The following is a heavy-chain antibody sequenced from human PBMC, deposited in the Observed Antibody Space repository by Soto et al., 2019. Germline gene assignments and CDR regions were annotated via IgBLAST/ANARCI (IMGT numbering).Heavy chain of an antibody. D-gene: IGHD1-20*01. CDR3: AVITGTTTPPAYYFDY. CDR2: IIPIFGTA. Sequence: GASVKVSCKASGVTFSSYAISWVRQAPGQGLEWMGGIIPIFGTANYAQKFQGRVTITADKSTSTAYMELSSLRSEDTAVYYCAVITGTTTPPAYYFDYWGQGTLVTVSS. CDR1: GVTFSSYA. J-gene: IGHJ4*02. V-gene: IGHV1-69*06.